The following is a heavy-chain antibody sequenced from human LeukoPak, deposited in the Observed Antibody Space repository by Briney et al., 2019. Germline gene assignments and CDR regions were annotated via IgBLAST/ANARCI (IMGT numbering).Heavy chain of an antibody. D-gene: IGHD3-22*01. CDR3: ARGNDYYDSSGYYY. Sequence: GGSLRLSCAASGFTFSSYEMNWVRQAPGKGLEWVSYISSSGSTIYYADSVKGRFTISRDNAKNSLYLQVNSLRAEDTAVYYCARGNDYYDSSGYYYWGQGTLVTVSS. V-gene: IGHV3-48*03. CDR2: ISSSGSTI. J-gene: IGHJ4*02. CDR1: GFTFSSYE.